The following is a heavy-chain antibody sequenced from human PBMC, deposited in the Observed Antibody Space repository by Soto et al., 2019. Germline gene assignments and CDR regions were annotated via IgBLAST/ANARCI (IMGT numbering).Heavy chain of an antibody. D-gene: IGHD6-6*01. CDR1: GGTFSSYA. CDR2: IIPIFGTA. Sequence: QVQLVQSGAEVKKPGSSVKVSCKASGGTFSSYAISWVRQAPGQGLEWMGGIIPIFGTANYAQKFQGRVTITADESTSTAYMELSSLRSEDTAVYYCARGAIAARPSSSYYYYGMDVWGQGTTVTVSS. V-gene: IGHV1-69*01. J-gene: IGHJ6*02. CDR3: ARGAIAARPSSSYYYYGMDV.